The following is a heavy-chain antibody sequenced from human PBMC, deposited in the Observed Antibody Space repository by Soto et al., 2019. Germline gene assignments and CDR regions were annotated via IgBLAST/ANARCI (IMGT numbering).Heavy chain of an antibody. J-gene: IGHJ6*02. D-gene: IGHD2-15*01. V-gene: IGHV3-21*01. CDR3: AREGIGGEASYGMDV. CDR1: GFTFSSYS. CDR2: ISSSSSYI. Sequence: EVQLVESGGGLVKPGGSLRLSCAASGFTFSSYSMNWVRQAPGKGLEWVSSISSSSSYIYYADSVKGRFTISRDNAKNTLYLQVNSLRAEDTAVYYCAREGIGGEASYGMDVWGQGPTVTVSS.